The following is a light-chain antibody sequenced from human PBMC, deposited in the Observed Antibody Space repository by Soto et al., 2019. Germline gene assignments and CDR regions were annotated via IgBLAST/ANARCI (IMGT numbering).Light chain of an antibody. CDR1: QSVSSY. J-gene: IGKJ1*01. CDR2: GAS. V-gene: IGKV3-20*01. Sequence: EIVLSQSPATLSLSPGERATLSCRASQSVSSYLAWYQQKPGRAPRLLIYGASSRATGIPDRFSGSGSGTDFTLTISRLEPEDFAVYYCQQYGSSPRTFGQGTKVDNK. CDR3: QQYGSSPRT.